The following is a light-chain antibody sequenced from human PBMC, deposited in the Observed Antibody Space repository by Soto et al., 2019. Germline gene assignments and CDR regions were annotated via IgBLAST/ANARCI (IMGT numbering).Light chain of an antibody. CDR3: QQSYSRPRT. V-gene: IGKV1-39*01. Sequence: LSFLLGYGCSTVNRTGLASQSISTYLNWYLQKPGKAPNLLIYTTSILESGVLSRFSGSGSGTDFTLTISSLQPEDFATYFCQQSYSRPRTFGEGTKVDIK. J-gene: IGKJ1*01. CDR2: TTS. CDR1: QSISTY.